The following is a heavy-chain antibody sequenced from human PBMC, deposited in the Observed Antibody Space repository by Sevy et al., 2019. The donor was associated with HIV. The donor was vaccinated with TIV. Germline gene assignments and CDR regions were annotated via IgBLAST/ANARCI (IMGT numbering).Heavy chain of an antibody. D-gene: IGHD3-22*01. Sequence: ASVKVSCKASGGTFSSYAISWVRQAPGQGLEWMGGIIPIFGTANYAQRFQGRVTITADESTRKAYMELSSLRSEDTAVYYCARDEYYYDSSGYYYYYYYYGMDVWGQGTTVTVSS. CDR1: GGTFSSYA. CDR3: ARDEYYYDSSGYYYYYYYYGMDV. CDR2: IIPIFGTA. J-gene: IGHJ6*02. V-gene: IGHV1-69*13.